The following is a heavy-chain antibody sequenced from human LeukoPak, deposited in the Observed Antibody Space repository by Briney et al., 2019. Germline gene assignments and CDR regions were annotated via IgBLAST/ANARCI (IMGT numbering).Heavy chain of an antibody. Sequence: PSQTLSLTCTVSGGSISSGSYYWSWIRQPAGKGLEWIVRIYTSGSTNYNPSLKSRVTISVDTSKHPFSLKLSSVTAADTAVYYCAREGDYYDSSGYYYEGYYFDYWGQGTLVTVSS. CDR2: IYTSGST. CDR1: GGSISSGSYY. V-gene: IGHV4-61*02. D-gene: IGHD3-22*01. CDR3: AREGDYYDSSGYYYEGYYFDY. J-gene: IGHJ4*02.